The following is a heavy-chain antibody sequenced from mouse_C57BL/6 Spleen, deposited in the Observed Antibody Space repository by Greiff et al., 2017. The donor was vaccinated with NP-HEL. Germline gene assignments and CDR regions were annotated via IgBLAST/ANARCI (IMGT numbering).Heavy chain of an antibody. CDR2: INPNNGGT. D-gene: IGHD2-4*01. J-gene: IGHJ2*01. CDR1: GYTFTDYN. V-gene: IGHV1-22*01. CDR3: ALYDYDADYFDY. Sequence: EVQRVESGPELVKPGASVKMSCKASGYTFTDYNMHWVKQSHGKSLEWIGYINPNNGGTSYNQKFKGKATLTVNKSSSTAYMELRSLTSEDSAVYYCALYDYDADYFDYWGQGTTLTVSS.